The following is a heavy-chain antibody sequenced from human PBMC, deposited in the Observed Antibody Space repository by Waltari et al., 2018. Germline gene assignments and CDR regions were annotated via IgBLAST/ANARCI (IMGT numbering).Heavy chain of an antibody. CDR1: GYSISSGSY. CDR2: IYHSGST. D-gene: IGHD7-27*01. CDR3: ARRKNWDDAFDI. Sequence: QVQLQESGPGLVKPSETLSLTCAVSGYSISSGSYWGWIRQPPGKGLEWIGSIYHSGSTYYNPSLKSRVTISVDTSKNQFSLKLSSVTAADTAVYYCARRKNWDDAFDIWGQGTMVTVSS. J-gene: IGHJ3*02. V-gene: IGHV4-38-2*01.